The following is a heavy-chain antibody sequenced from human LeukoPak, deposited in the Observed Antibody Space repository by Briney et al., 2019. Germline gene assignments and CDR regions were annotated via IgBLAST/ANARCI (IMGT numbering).Heavy chain of an antibody. V-gene: IGHV4-34*01. Sequence: SETLSLTCAVYGGSFSGYYWSWIRQPPGKGLEWIGEINHSGSTNYNPSLKSRVTISVGTSKNQFSLKLSAVTAADTAVYYCATGMTTVTTSANDYWGQGTLVTVSS. CDR2: INHSGST. D-gene: IGHD4-17*01. CDR1: GGSFSGYY. CDR3: ATGMTTVTTSANDY. J-gene: IGHJ4*02.